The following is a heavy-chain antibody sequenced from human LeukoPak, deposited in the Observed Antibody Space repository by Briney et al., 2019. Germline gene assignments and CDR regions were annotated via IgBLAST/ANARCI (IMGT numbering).Heavy chain of an antibody. CDR1: GGSISSSNW. CDR2: IYHSGST. Sequence: SETLSLTCAVSGGSISSSNWWSWVRQPPGKGLEWIGEIYHSGSTNYNPSLKSRVTISVDTSKNQFSLKLSSVTAADTAVYYWWRSCSYFYDSSGLGHWGQGTLGNVSS. D-gene: IGHD3-22*01. V-gene: IGHV4-4*02. J-gene: IGHJ4*01. CDR3: WRSCSYFYDSSGLGH.